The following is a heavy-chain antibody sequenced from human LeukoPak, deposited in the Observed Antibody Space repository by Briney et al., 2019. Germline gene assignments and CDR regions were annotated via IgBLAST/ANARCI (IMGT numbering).Heavy chain of an antibody. CDR2: IYSGGET. D-gene: IGHD4-11*01. Sequence: SETLSLTCTVSGDSISSSHYYWGWIRQSPGKGLEWIGSIYSGGETHYNPSLNSRVTIFLDTSKNRFSLNLISVTATDTAVYYCVRDYSNFVQGDWGQGALVTVSS. V-gene: IGHV4-39*02. CDR3: VRDYSNFVQGD. CDR1: GDSISSSHYY. J-gene: IGHJ4*02.